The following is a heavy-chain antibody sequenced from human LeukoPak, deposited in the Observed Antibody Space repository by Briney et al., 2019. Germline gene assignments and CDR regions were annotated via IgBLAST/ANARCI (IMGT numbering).Heavy chain of an antibody. J-gene: IGHJ4*02. CDR3: ASGDTAMEYYFDY. CDR1: GFTFSSYA. D-gene: IGHD5-18*01. Sequence: GGSLGLSCAASGFTFSSYAMHWVRQAPGKGLEWVAVISYDGSNKYYADSVKGRFTISRDNSKNTLYLQMNSLRAEDTAVYYCASGDTAMEYYFDYWGQGTLVTVSS. V-gene: IGHV3-30-3*01. CDR2: ISYDGSNK.